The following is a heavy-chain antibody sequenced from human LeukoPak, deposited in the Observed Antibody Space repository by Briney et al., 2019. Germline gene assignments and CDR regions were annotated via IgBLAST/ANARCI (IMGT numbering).Heavy chain of an antibody. J-gene: IGHJ4*02. CDR1: GDSNSTGGFY. V-gene: IGHV4-31*03. CDR3: ARLKKAEGFLIDF. CDR2: IYYSGNT. Sequence: PSQTLSLTCTVPGDSNSTGGFYWNWIRQLPGKGLEWIGCIYYSGNTYYNPSLQSRVTISVDTSRNMFSLRLTSVTAADTALSYCARLKKAEGFLIDFWGQGSLVTVSS.